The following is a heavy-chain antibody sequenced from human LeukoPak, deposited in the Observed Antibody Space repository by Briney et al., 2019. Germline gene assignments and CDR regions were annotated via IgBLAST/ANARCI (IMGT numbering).Heavy chain of an antibody. CDR2: ISGSGGST. CDR3: ATQRGSYLWETAFDN. CDR1: GFTFSIYA. V-gene: IGHV3-23*01. D-gene: IGHD3-16*01. J-gene: IGHJ4*02. Sequence: QPGGSLRLSCAASGFTFSIYAMSWLRQAPGKGLEWVSAISGSGGSTYYADSVKGRFTISRDNSKNTLYLQMNSLRAEDTAVYYCATQRGSYLWETAFDNWGQGTLVTVSS.